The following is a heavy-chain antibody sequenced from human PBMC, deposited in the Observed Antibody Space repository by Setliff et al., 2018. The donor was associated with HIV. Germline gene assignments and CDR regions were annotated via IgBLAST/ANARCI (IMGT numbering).Heavy chain of an antibody. V-gene: IGHV4-31*03. CDR2: IYYTGST. J-gene: IGHJ5*02. CDR1: NASISSGGFY. D-gene: IGHD2-15*01. Sequence: SETLSLTCTVSNASISSGGFYWSWVRQHPGKGLEWIGYIYYTGSTYYNPSLKSRVSISVDTSKNQFSLKLTSVTAADTAVYYCVKAVAAPSWFDPWGQGTLVT. CDR3: VKAVAAPSWFDP.